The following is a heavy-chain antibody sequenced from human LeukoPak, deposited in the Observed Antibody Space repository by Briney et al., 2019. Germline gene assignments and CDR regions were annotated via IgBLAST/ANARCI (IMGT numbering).Heavy chain of an antibody. CDR1: GGSISSGGYY. D-gene: IGHD3-22*01. CDR3: ARELIYDSRIDY. V-gene: IGHV4-31*03. J-gene: IGHJ4*02. CDR2: IYYSGST. Sequence: SETLSLTCTVSGGSISSGGYYWIWIRQHPGKGLEWIGYIYYSGSTYYNPSLKSRVTISVDTSKNQFSLKLSSVTAADTAVYYCARELIYDSRIDYWGQGTLVTVSS.